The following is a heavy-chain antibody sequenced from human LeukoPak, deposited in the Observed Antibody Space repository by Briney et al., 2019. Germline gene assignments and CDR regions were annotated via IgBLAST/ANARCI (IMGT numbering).Heavy chain of an antibody. J-gene: IGHJ3*02. CDR3: ARASPRYYYDMAYAFDI. CDR1: GFSISSGGYY. D-gene: IGHD3-22*01. CDR2: IYYSGST. Sequence: SETLSLTCTVSGFSISSGGYYWIWIRQHPGKGLEWIGYIYYSGSTYYNPSLNSRVTISVDTSKNQFSLKLSYVTAADPAVYYCARASPRYYYDMAYAFDIWGQGTMVTVSS. V-gene: IGHV4-31*03.